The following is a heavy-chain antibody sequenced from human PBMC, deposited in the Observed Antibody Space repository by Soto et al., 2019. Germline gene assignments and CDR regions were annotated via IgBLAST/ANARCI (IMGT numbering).Heavy chain of an antibody. V-gene: IGHV1-18*04. CDR3: ARAGKYYYGSGSPYYYGMDV. CDR1: GYTFTSYG. D-gene: IGHD3-10*01. J-gene: IGHJ6*02. Sequence: QVQLVQSGAEVKKPGASVKVSCKASGYTFTSYGVSWVRQAPGQGLEWMGWISGYNGNTNYAQKLQGRVTMTTDTSKSTASMELRSLRSDDTAVYYCARAGKYYYGSGSPYYYGMDVWGQGITVTVSS. CDR2: ISGYNGNT.